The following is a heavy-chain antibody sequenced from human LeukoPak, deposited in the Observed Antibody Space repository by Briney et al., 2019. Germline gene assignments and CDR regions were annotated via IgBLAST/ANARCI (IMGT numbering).Heavy chain of an antibody. Sequence: SETLSLTRTVSGGSISSSSYYWGWIRQPPGKRLEWIGSIYYSGSTYYNPSLESRVTISVDTSKNQFSLKLSSVTAADTAVYYCASPPNYYGSGRPGEDYWGQGTLVTVSS. D-gene: IGHD3-10*01. V-gene: IGHV4-39*01. CDR3: ASPPNYYGSGRPGEDY. CDR1: GGSISSSSYY. CDR2: IYYSGST. J-gene: IGHJ4*02.